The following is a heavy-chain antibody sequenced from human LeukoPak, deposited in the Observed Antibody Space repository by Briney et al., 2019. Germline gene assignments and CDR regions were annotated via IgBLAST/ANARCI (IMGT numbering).Heavy chain of an antibody. CDR1: GGSISSSSYY. V-gene: IGHV4-39*07. D-gene: IGHD3-9*01. Sequence: SETLSLTCTVSGGSISSSSYYWGWIRQPPGKGLEWIGSIYYSGSTNYNPSLKSRVTISVDTSKNQFSLKLSSVTAADTAVYYCAGFPVLRYFVGSYAFDIWGQGTMVTVSS. CDR2: IYYSGST. CDR3: AGFPVLRYFVGSYAFDI. J-gene: IGHJ3*02.